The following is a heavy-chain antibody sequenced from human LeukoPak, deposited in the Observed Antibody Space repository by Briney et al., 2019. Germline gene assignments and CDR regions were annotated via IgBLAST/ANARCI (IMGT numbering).Heavy chain of an antibody. CDR1: GFTLSSYF. V-gene: IGHV3-30-3*01. CDR3: ARDVEGGTFDI. Sequence: GGSLRLSCAASGFTLSSYFMEWVRQAPGKGLEWVAIVSNDGSNKYYADSVKGRFTISRDNAKNSLFLEMSSLRADDTAVYFCARDVEGGTFDIWGQGTTVTVSS. J-gene: IGHJ3*02. D-gene: IGHD3-16*01. CDR2: VSNDGSNK.